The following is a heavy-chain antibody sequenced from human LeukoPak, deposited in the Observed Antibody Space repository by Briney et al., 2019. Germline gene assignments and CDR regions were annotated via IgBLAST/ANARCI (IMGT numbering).Heavy chain of an antibody. V-gene: IGHV3-9*01. Sequence: GRSLRLSCAASGFTFDDYAMHWVRQAPGNGLEWVSGISWDSSNRGYADSVKGRFTISRDNAKNSLYMQMNSLRAEDTALYYCAKDIDTGLASGMDVWGQGTTVTVSS. CDR2: ISWDSSNR. D-gene: IGHD5-18*01. CDR1: GFTFDDYA. J-gene: IGHJ6*02. CDR3: AKDIDTGLASGMDV.